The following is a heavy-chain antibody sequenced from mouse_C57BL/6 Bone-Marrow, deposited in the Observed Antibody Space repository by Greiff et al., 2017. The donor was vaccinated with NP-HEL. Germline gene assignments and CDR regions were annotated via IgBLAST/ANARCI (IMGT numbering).Heavy chain of an antibody. D-gene: IGHD1-1*01. CDR3: ASYYPPMDY. J-gene: IGHJ4*01. CDR2: IYPGDGDT. Sequence: QVQLKESGPELVKPGASVKISCKASGYAFSSSWMNWVKQRPGKGLEWIGRIYPGDGDTNYNGKFKGKATLTADKSSSTAYMQLSSLTSEDSAVYFCASYYPPMDYWGQGTSVTVSS. CDR1: GYAFSSSW. V-gene: IGHV1-82*01.